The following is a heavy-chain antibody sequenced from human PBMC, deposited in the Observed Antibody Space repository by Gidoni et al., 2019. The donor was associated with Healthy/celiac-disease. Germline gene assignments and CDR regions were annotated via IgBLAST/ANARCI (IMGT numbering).Heavy chain of an antibody. J-gene: IGHJ4*02. CDR1: GFTFDDYT. V-gene: IGHV3-43*01. CDR2: ISWDGGST. D-gene: IGHD2-2*01. CDR3: SSSTSCYGCFDY. Sequence: EVQLVESGGVVVQAGGSLRLPCAASGFTFDDYTMHWVRQAPGKGLEWVSLISWDGGSTYYADSVKGRFTISRDNSKNSLYLQMNSLRTEDTALYYCSSSTSCYGCFDYWGQGTLVTVSS.